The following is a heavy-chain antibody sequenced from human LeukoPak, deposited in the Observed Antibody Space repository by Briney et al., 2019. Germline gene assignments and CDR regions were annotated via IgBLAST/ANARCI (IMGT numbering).Heavy chain of an antibody. CDR1: GFTFSSYG. J-gene: IGHJ5*02. Sequence: GGSLRLSCAASGFTFSSYGMHWVRQAPGKGLEWVAFIRYDGSNKYYADSVKGRFTISRDNSKNTLYLQMNSLRAEDTAVYYCARGPRGYSYGYSWSDPWGQGTLVTVSS. D-gene: IGHD5-18*01. V-gene: IGHV3-30*02. CDR2: IRYDGSNK. CDR3: ARGPRGYSYGYSWSDP.